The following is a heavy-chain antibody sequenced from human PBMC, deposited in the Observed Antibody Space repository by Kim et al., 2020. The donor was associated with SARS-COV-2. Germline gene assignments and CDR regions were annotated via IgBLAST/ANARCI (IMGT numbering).Heavy chain of an antibody. Sequence: GGSPRLSCEASGFTFSNYWMNWVRQGPGKGLVWVSRINSDGGDTHYADSVKGRFTISRDNAENTLHLQLNSLGVEDKAIYYCARGTFQQGFDPWGQGTLVTVSS. J-gene: IGHJ5*02. CDR3: ARGTFQQGFDP. CDR2: INSDGGDT. V-gene: IGHV3-74*01. CDR1: GFTFSNYW.